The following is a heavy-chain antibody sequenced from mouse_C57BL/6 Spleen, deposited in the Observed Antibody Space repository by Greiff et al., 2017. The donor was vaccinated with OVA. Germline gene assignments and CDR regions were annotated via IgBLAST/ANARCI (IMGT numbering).Heavy chain of an antibody. CDR3: ARDRNSYFDY. J-gene: IGHJ2*01. D-gene: IGHD3-2*01. Sequence: EVQLVESGGDLVKPGGSLKLSCAASGFTFSSYGMSWVRQTPDKRLEWVATISSGGSYTYYPDSVKGRFTISRDNAKNTLYLQMSSLKSEDTAMYYCARDRNSYFDYWGKGTTLTVSS. CDR1: GFTFSSYG. V-gene: IGHV5-6*01. CDR2: ISSGGSYT.